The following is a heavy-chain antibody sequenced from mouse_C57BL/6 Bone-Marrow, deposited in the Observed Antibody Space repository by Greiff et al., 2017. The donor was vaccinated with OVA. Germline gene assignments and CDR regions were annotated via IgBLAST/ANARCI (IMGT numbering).Heavy chain of an antibody. CDR1: GYTFTDYY. Sequence: EVQLQQSGPVLVKPGASVKMSCKASGYTFTDYYMNWVKQSPGKSLEWIGVINPYNGGTSYNQKFKGKATLTVDKSSSTAYMELNSLTSEDSAVYYCARGPSYGSYEGGRGDYWGQGTSVTVSS. J-gene: IGHJ4*01. V-gene: IGHV1-19*01. D-gene: IGHD1-1*02. CDR2: INPYNGGT. CDR3: ARGPSYGSYEGGRGDY.